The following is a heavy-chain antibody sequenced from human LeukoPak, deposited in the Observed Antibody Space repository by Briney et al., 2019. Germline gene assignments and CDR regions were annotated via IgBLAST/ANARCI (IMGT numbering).Heavy chain of an antibody. J-gene: IGHJ4*02. D-gene: IGHD6-19*01. CDR1: GFTFSSSA. CDR2: ISNNGGYT. Sequence: GGSLRRSCAASGFTFSSSAMSWVRQAPGKGLEWVSAISNNGGYTYYSDSVQGRFTISRDNSKNTLYLQMNSLRAEDTAIYYCAKVGIWGSSGWYVDYWGQGTLVTVSS. CDR3: AKVGIWGSSGWYVDY. V-gene: IGHV3-23*01.